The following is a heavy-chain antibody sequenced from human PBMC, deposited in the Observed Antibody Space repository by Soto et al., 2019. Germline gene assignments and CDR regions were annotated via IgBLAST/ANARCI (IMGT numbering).Heavy chain of an antibody. CDR2: IKGDGSER. CDR3: ATSVGGWNYYFDY. V-gene: IGHV3-7*01. CDR1: GISFKSFW. D-gene: IGHD1-7*01. J-gene: IGHJ4*02. Sequence: EAQLVESGGGLVQPGGSLRLSCAVSGISFKSFWMTWVRQAPGRGLEWVANIKGDGSERYYVDSVKGRFTISRDNDKNLLYLQLSSLRVEDTATYYCATSVGGWNYYFDYWGQGSLVTVAS.